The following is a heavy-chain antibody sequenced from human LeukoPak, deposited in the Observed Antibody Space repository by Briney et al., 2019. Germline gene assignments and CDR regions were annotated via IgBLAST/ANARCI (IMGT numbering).Heavy chain of an antibody. J-gene: IGHJ4*02. CDR2: IDNGGST. V-gene: IGHV3-53*01. D-gene: IGHD6-6*01. CDR1: GFTVSSNH. CDR3: ARDGSARSLGN. Sequence: GGSLRLSCAASGFTVSSNHMSWVRQAPGKGLEWVSVIDNGGSTYYADSVKGRFTISRDNSKNTVYLQMNSLRAEDTAVYYCARDGSARSLGNWGQGTLVSVSS.